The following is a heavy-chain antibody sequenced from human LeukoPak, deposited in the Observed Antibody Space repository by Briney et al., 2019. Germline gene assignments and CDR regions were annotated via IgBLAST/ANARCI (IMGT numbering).Heavy chain of an antibody. J-gene: IGHJ6*02. V-gene: IGHV3-7*01. Sequence: GGSLRLSCAASGLTFKDYWMSWVRQAPGMGPEWVASINKEVNEEHFVDSVKGRFTVSRDNAKNALFLQMNSLRVEDTAVYYCATYDNWVAGDVWGQGTTVSVSS. CDR3: ATYDNWVAGDV. CDR1: GLTFKDYW. D-gene: IGHD1-1*01. CDR2: INKEVNEE.